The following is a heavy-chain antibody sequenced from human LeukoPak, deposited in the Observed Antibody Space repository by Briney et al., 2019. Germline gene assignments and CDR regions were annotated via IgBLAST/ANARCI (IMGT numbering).Heavy chain of an antibody. CDR2: IYSSGST. CDR3: ARDFWSGRNDY. CDR1: GGSISSYY. D-gene: IGHD3-3*01. J-gene: IGHJ4*02. V-gene: IGHV4-4*07. Sequence: SETLSLTCTVSGGSISSYYWSWIRQPAGKGLEWIGRIYSSGSTYYNPSLKSRVTMSVDTSKNQFSLKLSSVTAADTAVYYCARDFWSGRNDYWGQGTLVTVSS.